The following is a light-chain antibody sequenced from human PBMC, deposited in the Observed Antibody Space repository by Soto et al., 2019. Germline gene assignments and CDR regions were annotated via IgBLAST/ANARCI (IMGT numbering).Light chain of an antibody. CDR1: SSDVGGYNF. CDR3: CSYTSSSTHV. Sequence: QSALTQPASVSGSPGQSITISCTGNSSDVGGYNFVSWYQQHPGKVPKLMIVDVNRRPSGVSDRFSGSKSGNTASLTISGLQAEDEGDYYCCSYTSSSTHVFGSGTKLTVL. CDR2: DVN. V-gene: IGLV2-14*03. J-gene: IGLJ1*01.